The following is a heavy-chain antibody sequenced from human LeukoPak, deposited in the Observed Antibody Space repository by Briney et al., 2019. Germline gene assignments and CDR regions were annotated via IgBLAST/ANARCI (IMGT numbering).Heavy chain of an antibody. Sequence: ASVKVSCKASGYTFTNYAFSWVRQAPGQGLEWMGWINTNNGNTGYAQKFQGRVTITRNTSISTAYMELSSLRSEDTAVYYCARADSRSITIFGVAPMDVWGKGTTVTVSS. D-gene: IGHD3-3*01. CDR2: INTNNGNT. CDR1: GYTFTNYA. J-gene: IGHJ6*03. V-gene: IGHV1-8*03. CDR3: ARADSRSITIFGVAPMDV.